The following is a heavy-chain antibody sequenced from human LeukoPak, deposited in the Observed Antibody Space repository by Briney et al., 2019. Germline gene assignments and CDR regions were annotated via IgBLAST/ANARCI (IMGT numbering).Heavy chain of an antibody. Sequence: SETLSLTCTVSGGSISSYNWSWIRQPAGKGLEWIGRIYTSGSTNYNPSLKSRVTMSVDTSKNQFSLKLSSVTAADTAVYYCARDHTYYDSSGYYYWFDPWGQGTLVTVSS. CDR2: IYTSGST. D-gene: IGHD3-22*01. CDR1: GGSISSYN. V-gene: IGHV4-4*07. CDR3: ARDHTYYDSSGYYYWFDP. J-gene: IGHJ5*02.